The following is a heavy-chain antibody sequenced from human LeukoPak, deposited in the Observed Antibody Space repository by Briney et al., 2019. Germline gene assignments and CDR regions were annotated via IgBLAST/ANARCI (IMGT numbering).Heavy chain of an antibody. D-gene: IGHD2-8*01. J-gene: IGHJ4*02. CDR1: GFSFTSYW. V-gene: IGHV5-51*01. Sequence: GESLQISCKGSGFSFTSYWIGWVRQMPGKGLEWMGIIYPGDSDTRYSPSFQGQVTISADKSISTAYLQWSSLKASDTAMYYCASAYCTNGVCYSFDYWGQGTLVTVSS. CDR2: IYPGDSDT. CDR3: ASAYCTNGVCYSFDY.